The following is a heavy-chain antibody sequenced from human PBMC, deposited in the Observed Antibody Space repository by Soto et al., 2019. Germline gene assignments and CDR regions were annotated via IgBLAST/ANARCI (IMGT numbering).Heavy chain of an antibody. CDR1: GGSISSGGYY. J-gene: IGHJ6*02. Sequence: LSLTCAVSGGSISSGGYYWSWIRQHPGKGLEWIGHIYHSGNTYYNPSLKSRGIISVDTSKKQFSLKLNSVTAADTAVYYCARMVLLYGEEYYYGMDVWGQGITVTVSS. CDR3: ARMVLLYGEEYYYGMDV. V-gene: IGHV4-31*11. D-gene: IGHD4-17*01. CDR2: IYHSGNT.